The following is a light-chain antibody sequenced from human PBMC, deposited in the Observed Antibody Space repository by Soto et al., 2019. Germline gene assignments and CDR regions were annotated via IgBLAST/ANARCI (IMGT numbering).Light chain of an antibody. V-gene: IGLV2-11*01. CDR3: SSYAGDYIVL. Sequence: QSALTQPRSVSGSPGQSVTLSCPGTSSDIGAYNFVSWYQQHPGKAPKLIIYDVNQRPSGVPDRFSGSKSGNTASLTISGLQAEDEAEYYCSSYAGDYIVLFGGGTKVTVL. J-gene: IGLJ2*01. CDR1: SSDIGAYNF. CDR2: DVN.